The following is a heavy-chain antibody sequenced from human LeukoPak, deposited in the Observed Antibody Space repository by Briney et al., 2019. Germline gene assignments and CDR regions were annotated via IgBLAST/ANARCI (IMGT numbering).Heavy chain of an antibody. CDR1: GGPFTGYY. D-gene: IGHD3-22*01. V-gene: IGHV4-34*01. J-gene: IGHJ3*01. CDR2: INHRGST. CDR3: AKVYSSLPQDAFDV. Sequence: SETLSLTCAVYGGPFTGYYWSWIRQSPDKGLEWIGEINHRGSTNYNSPLKSRLTISADTSKNQFSLHLSSVTAADTAVYYCAKVYSSLPQDAFDVWGQGTMVTVSS.